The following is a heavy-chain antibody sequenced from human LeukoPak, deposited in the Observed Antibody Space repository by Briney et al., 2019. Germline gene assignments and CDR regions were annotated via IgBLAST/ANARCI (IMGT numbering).Heavy chain of an antibody. CDR3: GKDYRKYSSSWSGGDY. D-gene: IGHD6-13*01. V-gene: IGHV3-30*18. CDR1: GFSFSSYI. J-gene: IGHJ4*02. CDR2: ISYDGSNK. Sequence: GGSLRLSCAASGFSFSSYIMHWVRQAPGKGLEWVAVISYDGSNKYYADSVKGRFTISRDSSKNTLYLQMNSLRAEDTAVYYCGKDYRKYSSSWSGGDYWGQGTLVAVSS.